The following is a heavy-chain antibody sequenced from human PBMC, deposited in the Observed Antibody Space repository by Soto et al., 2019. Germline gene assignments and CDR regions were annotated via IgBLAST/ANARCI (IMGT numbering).Heavy chain of an antibody. CDR2: IYSGGST. D-gene: IGHD2-15*01. V-gene: IGHV3-53*04. Sequence: GGSLRLSCAASGFTVSSNDMSWVRPAPGKGLEWVSVIYSGGSTYYADSVKGRFTISRHNSKNTLYLQMNSLRAEDTAVYYCARGYCSGGSCYSSGYYFDYWGQGTLVTVSS. J-gene: IGHJ4*02. CDR3: ARGYCSGGSCYSSGYYFDY. CDR1: GFTVSSND.